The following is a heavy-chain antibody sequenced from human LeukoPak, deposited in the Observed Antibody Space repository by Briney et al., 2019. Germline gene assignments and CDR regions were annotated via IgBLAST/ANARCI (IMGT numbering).Heavy chain of an antibody. Sequence: GGSLRLSCAASGFTFSSSAMSWVRQAPGKGLEWVSAISGSGGSTYYADSVKGRFTISRDNSKNTLYLQMNGLRAEDAALYYCAKDGGIAARLTDYWGQGTLVTVSS. CDR1: GFTFSSSA. CDR3: AKDGGIAARLTDY. D-gene: IGHD6-6*01. V-gene: IGHV3-23*01. J-gene: IGHJ4*02. CDR2: ISGSGGST.